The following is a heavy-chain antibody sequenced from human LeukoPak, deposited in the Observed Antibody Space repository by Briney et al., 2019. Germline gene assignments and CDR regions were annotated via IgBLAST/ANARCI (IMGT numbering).Heavy chain of an antibody. D-gene: IGHD3-10*01. J-gene: IGHJ4*02. CDR3: ARHYGSGSYRDY. CDR1: GGSISSGGYY. V-gene: IGHV4-61*08. Sequence: SSQTLSLTCAVSGGSISSGGYYWSWIRQPPGKGLEWIGYIYYSGSTNYNPSLKSRVTISVDTSKNQFSLKLSSVTAADTAVYYCARHYGSGSYRDYWGQGTLVTVSS. CDR2: IYYSGST.